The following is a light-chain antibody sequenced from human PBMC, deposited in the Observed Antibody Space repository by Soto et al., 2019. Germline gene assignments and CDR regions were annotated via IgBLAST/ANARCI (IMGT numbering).Light chain of an antibody. V-gene: IGLV2-14*01. Sequence: QSVLTQPASVSGSPGQSITISCTGTSSDIGCYNSVSWYQQHPGKAPKLVIYAVSNRPSGVSSRFSGSKSGNTASLTMSGLQAEDEATYYCISYTTSSTLLIFGGGTKLTVL. CDR3: ISYTTSSTLLI. CDR2: AVS. CDR1: SSDIGCYNS. J-gene: IGLJ2*01.